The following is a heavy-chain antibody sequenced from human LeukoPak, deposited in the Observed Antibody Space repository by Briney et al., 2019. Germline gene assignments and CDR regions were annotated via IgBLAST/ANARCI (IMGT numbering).Heavy chain of an antibody. CDR2: ISSSGGST. CDR1: GFTFSSYA. Sequence: GGSLRLSCAASGFTFSSYAMSWVRQAPGKGLEWVSAISSSGGSTYYADSVKGRFTISRDNSKNTLYLQMNSLRAEDTAVYYCAKVQDCSSTSCYTMTTGGGEFDPWGQGTLVTVSS. J-gene: IGHJ5*02. CDR3: AKVQDCSSTSCYTMTTGGGEFDP. D-gene: IGHD2-2*02. V-gene: IGHV3-23*01.